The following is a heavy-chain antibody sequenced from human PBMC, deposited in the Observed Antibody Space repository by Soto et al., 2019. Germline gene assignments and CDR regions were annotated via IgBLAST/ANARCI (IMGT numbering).Heavy chain of an antibody. Sequence: QVQLVESGGGVVQPGRSLRLSCAASGFTFSSYAMHWFRQAPGKGLEWVAVISYDGSNKYYADSVKGRFTISRDNSKNTLYLQMNSLRAEDTAVYYCARETTWGQGTLVTVSS. D-gene: IGHD1-1*01. J-gene: IGHJ4*02. CDR3: ARETT. CDR1: GFTFSSYA. CDR2: ISYDGSNK. V-gene: IGHV3-30-3*01.